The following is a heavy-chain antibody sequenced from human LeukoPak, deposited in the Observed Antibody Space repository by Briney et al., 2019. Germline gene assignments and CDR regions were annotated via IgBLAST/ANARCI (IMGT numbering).Heavy chain of an antibody. Sequence: SETLSLTCTVSGGSIGSYYWNWIRHPPGKGLEWIGYIYYSGTTNYNPSLKSRVTISVDTSKNQFSLKLSSVTAADTAVYYCATIGWDYDFWSGPRHNVYYMDVWGKGTTVTVSS. CDR1: GGSIGSYY. CDR2: IYYSGTT. J-gene: IGHJ6*03. D-gene: IGHD3-3*01. V-gene: IGHV4-59*01. CDR3: ATIGWDYDFWSGPRHNVYYMDV.